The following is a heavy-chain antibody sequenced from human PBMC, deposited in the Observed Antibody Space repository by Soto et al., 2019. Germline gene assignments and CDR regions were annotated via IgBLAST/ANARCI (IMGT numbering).Heavy chain of an antibody. CDR1: GYTFTGYY. J-gene: IGHJ4*02. CDR3: AREFDSSGSYFDY. D-gene: IGHD3-22*01. CDR2: INPNSGGT. Sequence: ASVKVSCKASGYTFTGYYMHWVRQAPGQGLEWMGWINPNSGGTNYAQKFQGWVTMTRDTSISTAYMELSRLRSDDTAVYYCAREFDSSGSYFDYWGQGTLVTVS. V-gene: IGHV1-2*04.